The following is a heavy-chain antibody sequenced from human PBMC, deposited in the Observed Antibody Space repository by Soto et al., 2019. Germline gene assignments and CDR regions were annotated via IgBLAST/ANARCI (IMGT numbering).Heavy chain of an antibody. Sequence: ASVKVSCKASGYSFRSYGISWVRQAPGQGLEWLGWISAYDGDTSYVQKVKGRVTMTTDTPTSTAYMELRSLRSDDTAVYYCVRDTRSRYIFGESCNLDSWGQGTLVTVSS. CDR1: GYSFRSYG. CDR3: VRDTRSRYIFGESCNLDS. J-gene: IGHJ4*02. CDR2: ISAYDGDT. D-gene: IGHD3-10*02. V-gene: IGHV1-18*01.